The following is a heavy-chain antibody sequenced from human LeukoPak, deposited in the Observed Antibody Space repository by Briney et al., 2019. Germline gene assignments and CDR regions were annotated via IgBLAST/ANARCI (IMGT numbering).Heavy chain of an antibody. D-gene: IGHD1-26*01. V-gene: IGHV5-51*01. CDR2: IYPGDSDT. CDR3: ARHKDVGSTIVAFDM. CDR1: GYSFTNYW. Sequence: GESLKISCKGSGYSFTNYWIGWVRQMPGRGLEWMGIIYPGDSDTRYSPSYQGQVTISADKSVSTAYLQWSSLKSSDTGMYYCARHKDVGSTIVAFDMWGQGTMVTVSS. J-gene: IGHJ3*02.